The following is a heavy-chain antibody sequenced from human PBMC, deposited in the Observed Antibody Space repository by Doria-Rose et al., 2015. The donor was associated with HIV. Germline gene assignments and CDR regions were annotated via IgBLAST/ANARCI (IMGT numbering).Heavy chain of an antibody. CDR2: ISGGGDTI. J-gene: IGHJ6*03. D-gene: IGHD1-26*01. CDR3: ATGATSSFYYYYIDV. Sequence: VQLQESGGGSVQPGGSLRLSCAASGFTFSAYAMTWVRQAPGKGLDWVSAISGGGDTIYYADSVKGRFTISRDNSRKTVSLQMNSVRAEDTAVYYCATGATSSFYYYYIDVWGKGTTVTVSS. V-gene: IGHV3-23*01. CDR1: GFTFSAYA.